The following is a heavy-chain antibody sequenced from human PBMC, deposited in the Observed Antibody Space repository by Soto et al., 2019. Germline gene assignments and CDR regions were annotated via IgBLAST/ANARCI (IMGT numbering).Heavy chain of an antibody. CDR1: GGSISSGDYY. V-gene: IGHV4-39*07. J-gene: IGHJ4*02. CDR2: INNSGST. CDR3: ARVKLTYYYDSSGYYDY. Sequence: SETLSLTCTVSGGSISSGDYYWSWIRQPPGKGLEWIGKINNSGSTNYNPSLKSRVTISVDTSKNQFSLKLSSVTAADTAVYYCARVKLTYYYDSSGYYDYWGQGTLVTVSS. D-gene: IGHD3-22*01.